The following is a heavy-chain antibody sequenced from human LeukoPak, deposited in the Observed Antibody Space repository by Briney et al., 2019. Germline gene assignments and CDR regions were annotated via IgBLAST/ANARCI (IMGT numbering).Heavy chain of an antibody. Sequence: ASVKVSCKASGYTFTGYYMHWVRQAPGQGLEWMGWINPDSGGTNYARKFQGRVTLTRDTSISTAYMELSRLRSDDTAVYYCATEVDCSTTSCYTFWGQGTLVTVST. D-gene: IGHD2-2*02. CDR2: INPDSGGT. J-gene: IGHJ4*02. CDR3: ATEVDCSTTSCYTF. CDR1: GYTFTGYY. V-gene: IGHV1-2*02.